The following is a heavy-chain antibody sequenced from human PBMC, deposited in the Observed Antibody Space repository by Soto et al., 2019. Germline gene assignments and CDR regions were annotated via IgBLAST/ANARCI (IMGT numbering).Heavy chain of an antibody. V-gene: IGHV1-69*13. D-gene: IGHD1-1*01. CDR2: IIPIFGTA. CDR3: ATENWNDASYYYYGMDV. Sequence: ASVKVSCTASGGTFSSYAISWVRQAPGQGLEWMGGIIPIFGTANYAQKFQGRVTITADESTSTAYMELSSLRSEDAAVYYCATENWNDASYYYYGMDVWGQGTTVTV. CDR1: GGTFSSYA. J-gene: IGHJ6*02.